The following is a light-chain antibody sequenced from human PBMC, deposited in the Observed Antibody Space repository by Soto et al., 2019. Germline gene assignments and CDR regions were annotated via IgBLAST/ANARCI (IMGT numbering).Light chain of an antibody. CDR3: CSYAGTYSDV. CDR1: SSDVGAYNY. CDR2: DVS. J-gene: IGLJ1*01. V-gene: IGLV2-11*01. Sequence: QSALTQPRSVSGSPGQSVTISCTGTSSDVGAYNYVSWYQQHPGKAPKFMIYDVSKRPSGVPDRFSGSKSGNTASLTISGLQAEDEADYYCCSYAGTYSDVFXTGTKRTVL.